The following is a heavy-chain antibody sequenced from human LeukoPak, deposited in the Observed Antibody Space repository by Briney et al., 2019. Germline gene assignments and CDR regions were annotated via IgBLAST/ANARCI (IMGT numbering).Heavy chain of an antibody. CDR2: ITSSSDYI. Sequence: GGSLRLSCAASGFTFSNYGMHWVRRAPGKGLEWVSSITSSSDYIYYADSVKGRFTISRDNAKNLLYLQMNSLRAEDTAVYYCASSDYYDSKAFEYWGQGTLVTVSS. J-gene: IGHJ4*02. V-gene: IGHV3-21*04. D-gene: IGHD3-22*01. CDR1: GFTFSNYG. CDR3: ASSDYYDSKAFEY.